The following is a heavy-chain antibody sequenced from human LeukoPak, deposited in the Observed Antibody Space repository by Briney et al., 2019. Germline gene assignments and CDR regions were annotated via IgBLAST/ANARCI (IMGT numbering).Heavy chain of an antibody. J-gene: IGHJ4*02. V-gene: IGHV3-23*01. CDR3: AKGGGTYEPSDY. CDR1: GFTFSSYA. CDR2: ISGSGGST. Sequence: GGSLRLSCAASGFTFSSYAMSWVRQAPGKGLEWVSAISGSGGSTYYADSVKGRFSISRDNSKDTLYLQLNGLRVDDTATYYCAKGGGTYEPSDYWGQGTLVTASS. D-gene: IGHD1-26*01.